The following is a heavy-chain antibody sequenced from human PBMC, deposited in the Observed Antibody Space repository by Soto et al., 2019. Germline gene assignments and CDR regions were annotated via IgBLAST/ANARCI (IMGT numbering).Heavy chain of an antibody. Sequence: LSLTCTVSGGSVSSGSYYWSWIRQPPGKGLEWIGYIYYSGSTNYNPSLKSRVTISVDTSKNQFSLKLSSVTAADTAVYYCARANGLTYYYDSSGFDYWGQGTLVTVSS. D-gene: IGHD3-22*01. CDR3: ARANGLTYYYDSSGFDY. CDR1: GGSVSSGSYY. CDR2: IYYSGST. J-gene: IGHJ4*02. V-gene: IGHV4-61*01.